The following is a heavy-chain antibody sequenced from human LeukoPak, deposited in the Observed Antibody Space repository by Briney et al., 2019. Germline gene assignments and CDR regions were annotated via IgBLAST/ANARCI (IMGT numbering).Heavy chain of an antibody. Sequence: QPGGSLRLSCAASGFTFSSYWMHWVRQAPGKGLVWVSRINSDGSSTSYADSVKGRFTISRDNAKNTLYLQMNSLRAEDTAVYYCARVGMDTHDAFDIWGQGTMVTVSS. J-gene: IGHJ3*02. CDR3: ARVGMDTHDAFDI. V-gene: IGHV3-74*01. CDR2: INSDGSST. CDR1: GFTFSSYW. D-gene: IGHD5-18*01.